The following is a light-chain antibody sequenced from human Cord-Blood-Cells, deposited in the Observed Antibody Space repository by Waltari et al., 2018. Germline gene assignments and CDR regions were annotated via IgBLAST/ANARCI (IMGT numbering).Light chain of an antibody. CDR1: SSNIGSNT. Sequence: QSVLTQPHSASGTPGQRVTISCSGSSSNIGSNTVNWYQQPPGTAPKLLIYSNNQRPSGVPDLFSGSKSGTSASLAISGLQSEDEADYYCAAWDDSLNGPVFGGGTKLTVL. J-gene: IGLJ3*02. CDR3: AAWDDSLNGPV. CDR2: SNN. V-gene: IGLV1-44*01.